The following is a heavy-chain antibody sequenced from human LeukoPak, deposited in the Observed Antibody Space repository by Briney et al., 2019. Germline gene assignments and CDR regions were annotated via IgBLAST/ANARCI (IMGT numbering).Heavy chain of an antibody. CDR2: MSDSGGTI. V-gene: IGHV3-11*04. D-gene: IGHD1-7*01. Sequence: GGSLRLSCAASGFTFSDYYMAWIRQPPGKGLQWISYMSDSGGTIYYADSVKGRFTISRDNAENSLYLQLDSLRAEDTAVYYCARGAYIRKSNSDWFDPWGPGTLVTVSS. CDR1: GFTFSDYY. J-gene: IGHJ5*02. CDR3: ARGAYIRKSNSDWFDP.